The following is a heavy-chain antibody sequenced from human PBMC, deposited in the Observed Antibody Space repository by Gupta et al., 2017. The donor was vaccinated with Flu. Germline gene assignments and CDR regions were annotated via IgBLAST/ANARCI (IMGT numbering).Heavy chain of an antibody. V-gene: IGHV4-34*01. J-gene: IGHJ4*02. CDR1: GGSFSGYY. CDR2: INHSGST. CDR3: ARGQGRGAAPFSSSWFRFDY. D-gene: IGHD6-6*01. Sequence: QVQLQQWGAGLLKPSDTLSLTCAVYGGSFSGYYWSWIRQPPGKGLEWIGEINHSGSTNYNPSLKSRVTISVDTSKNQFSLKLSSVTAADTAVYYCARGQGRGAAPFSSSWFRFDYWGQGTLVTVSS.